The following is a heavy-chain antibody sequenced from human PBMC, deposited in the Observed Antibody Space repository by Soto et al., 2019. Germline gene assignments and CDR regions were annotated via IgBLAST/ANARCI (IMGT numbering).Heavy chain of an antibody. D-gene: IGHD4-4*01. CDR1: GFTFSNAW. V-gene: IGHV3-15*01. CDR2: IKSKTDGGTT. Sequence: GGSLRLSCAASGFTFSNAWMSWVRQAPGKGLEWVGRIKSKTDGGTTDYAAPVKGRFTISRDDSKNTLYLQMNSLKTEDTAVYYCTTQTMTTVTTSYYYYMDVWGKGTTVTVSS. CDR3: TTQTMTTVTTSYYYYMDV. J-gene: IGHJ6*03.